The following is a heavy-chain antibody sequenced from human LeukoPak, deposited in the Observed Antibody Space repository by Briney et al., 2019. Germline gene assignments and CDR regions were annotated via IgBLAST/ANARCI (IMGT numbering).Heavy chain of an antibody. CDR3: ASDQAAYYYGSGSLGDY. V-gene: IGHV3-7*01. CDR1: GFTFSNSW. D-gene: IGHD3-10*01. J-gene: IGHJ4*02. CDR2: VQHIGGET. Sequence: GGSLRLSCAGSGFTFSNSWMGWVRQAPGKGREWVANVQHIGGETYYVDSVKGRFTISRDNAKNSVYLQMNSLGADDTAVYYCASDQAAYYYGSGSLGDYWGQGTLVTVSS.